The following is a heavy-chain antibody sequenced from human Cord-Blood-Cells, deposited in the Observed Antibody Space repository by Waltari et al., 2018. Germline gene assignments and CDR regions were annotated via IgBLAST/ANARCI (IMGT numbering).Heavy chain of an antibody. Sequence: QLQLQESGPGLVKPSETLSLTCTVSVGSISSSSYYWGWIRQTPGKGLEWIGSIYYSGRSYSNPSLESRVTISVDTSKTQFSLKLSSVTAADTAVYYCARHDPTDYDFWSGYAFDIWGQGTMVTVSS. V-gene: IGHV4-39*01. CDR2: IYYSGRS. CDR1: VGSISSSSYY. J-gene: IGHJ3*02. CDR3: ARHDPTDYDFWSGYAFDI. D-gene: IGHD3-3*01.